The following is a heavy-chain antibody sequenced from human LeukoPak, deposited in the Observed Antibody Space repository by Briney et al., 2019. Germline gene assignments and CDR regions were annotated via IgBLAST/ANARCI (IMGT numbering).Heavy chain of an antibody. CDR3: ARDTGMITFGGVIVNFDY. Sequence: GASVKVSCKASGYTFTGYYMHWVRQAPGQGLEWMGWINPNSGGTNYAQKFQGRVTMTRDTSISTAYMELSRLRSDDTAVYYCARDTGMITFGGVIVNFDYWGQGTLVTVSS. CDR2: INPNSGGT. D-gene: IGHD3-16*02. J-gene: IGHJ4*02. CDR1: GYTFTGYY. V-gene: IGHV1-2*02.